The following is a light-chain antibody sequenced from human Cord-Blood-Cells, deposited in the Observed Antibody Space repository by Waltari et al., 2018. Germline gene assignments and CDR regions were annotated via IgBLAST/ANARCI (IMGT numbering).Light chain of an antibody. V-gene: IGKV3-15*01. Sequence: EIVMTQSPATLSVSPGERAPLTRRANQSVSNNLAWYQQKPGPAPRLLIYGASTRATGVPARFIGSGAGTEFTLTISSLQSEDFAVYYCQQYNNWRPLTVGGGTKVEIK. CDR1: QSVSNN. CDR3: QQYNNWRPLT. J-gene: IGKJ4*01. CDR2: GAS.